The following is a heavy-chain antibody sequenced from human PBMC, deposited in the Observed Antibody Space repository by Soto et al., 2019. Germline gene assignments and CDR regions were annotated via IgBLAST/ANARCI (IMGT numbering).Heavy chain of an antibody. V-gene: IGHV3-74*01. CDR1: GFSFSSHW. Sequence: EVQLVESGGGLVQPGGSLRLSCAASGFSFSSHWMHWLCQAPGKGLMWVSHIKTDGSTTNYADSVKGRFTVSRDNTKNTLYLQMNSLRAEDTAVYYCARDYVSGSSDSWGPGTLVTVSS. D-gene: IGHD3-16*01. J-gene: IGHJ4*02. CDR3: ARDYVSGSSDS. CDR2: IKTDGSTT.